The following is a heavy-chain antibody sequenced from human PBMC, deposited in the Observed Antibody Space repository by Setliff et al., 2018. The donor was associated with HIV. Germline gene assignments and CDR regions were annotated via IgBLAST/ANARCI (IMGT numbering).Heavy chain of an antibody. CDR3: ARPQGAYSGYDHFDY. CDR1: GFTFSSYW. J-gene: IGHJ4*02. CDR2: IKEDGSEK. Sequence: PGESLRLSCAASGFTFSSYWMTWVRQAPGKGLEWVANIKEDGSEKYYVDSVKGRFTISRDNAKNSLYLQMNSLRAEDTAVYYCARPQGAYSGYDHFDYWGQGTLVTVSS. V-gene: IGHV3-7*01. D-gene: IGHD5-12*01.